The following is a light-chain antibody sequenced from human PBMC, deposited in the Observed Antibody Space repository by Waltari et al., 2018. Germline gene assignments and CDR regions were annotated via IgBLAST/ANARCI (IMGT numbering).Light chain of an antibody. CDR2: GVS. CDR3: QQANSFPWT. V-gene: IGKV1-12*02. J-gene: IGKJ1*01. Sequence: DIQMTPSPSTLSASVGARVTITCRASQSISSWLAWYQQQPGQAPRLLIYGVSSRATGIPDRFSGSGSGTDFTLTISRLEPEDSATYYCQQANSFPWTFGQGTKVEIK. CDR1: QSISSW.